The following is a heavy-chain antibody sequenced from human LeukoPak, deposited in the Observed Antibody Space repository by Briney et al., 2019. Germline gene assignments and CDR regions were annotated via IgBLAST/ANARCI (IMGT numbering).Heavy chain of an antibody. V-gene: IGHV3-66*01. CDR2: SYSGGST. J-gene: IGHJ4*02. CDR1: GFTFSSYG. CDR3: ARESQSYYFDY. Sequence: GRSLRLSCAASGFTFSSYGMHWVRQAPGKGLEWVSVSYSGGSTYYADSVKGRFTISRDNSKNTLYLQMNSLRAEDTAVYYCARESQSYYFDYWGQGTLVTVSS.